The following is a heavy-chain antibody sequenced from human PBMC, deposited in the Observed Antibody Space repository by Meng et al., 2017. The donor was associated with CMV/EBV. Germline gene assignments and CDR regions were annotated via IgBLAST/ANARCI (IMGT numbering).Heavy chain of an antibody. CDR1: GFTFSSYS. CDR3: ARAIGVVIKIERLSLYYFDY. D-gene: IGHD3-3*01. J-gene: IGHJ4*02. Sequence: GESLKISCAASGFTFSSYSMNWVRQAPGKGLEWVSSISSSSSYIYYPDSVKGRFTISRDNAKNSLYLQMNSLRAEDTAVYYCARAIGVVIKIERLSLYYFDYWGQGTLVTVSS. CDR2: ISSSSSYI. V-gene: IGHV3-21*01.